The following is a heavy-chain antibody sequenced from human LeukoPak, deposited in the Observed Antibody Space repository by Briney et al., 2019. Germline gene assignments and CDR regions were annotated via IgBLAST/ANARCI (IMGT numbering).Heavy chain of an antibody. Sequence: PSETLSLTCTVSGGSISSYYWSWIRQPPGKGLEWIGYIYYSGSTNYNPSLKSRVTISVDTSKNQFSLKLSSVTAADTAVYYCARVSEGVAAAKPYYYYYMDVWGKGTTVTVSS. CDR3: ARVSEGVAAAKPYYYYYMDV. CDR2: IYYSGST. J-gene: IGHJ6*03. V-gene: IGHV4-59*01. D-gene: IGHD6-13*01. CDR1: GGSISSYY.